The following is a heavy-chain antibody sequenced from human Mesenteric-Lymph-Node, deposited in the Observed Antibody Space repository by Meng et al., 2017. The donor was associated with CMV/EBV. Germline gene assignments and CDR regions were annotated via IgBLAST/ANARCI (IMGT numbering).Heavy chain of an antibody. D-gene: IGHD5-24*01. V-gene: IGHV3-53*01. CDR2: IYTDGST. CDR1: GFTVSSNY. Sequence: GGSLRLSCAASGFTVSSNYMSWVRQAPGKGLEWVSVIYTDGSTYYADSVKGRFTVSRDNSKNTLYLQMNSLGAEDTAVYYCANYAVEMATIKDFWGQGTLVTVSS. J-gene: IGHJ4*02. CDR3: ANYAVEMATIKDF.